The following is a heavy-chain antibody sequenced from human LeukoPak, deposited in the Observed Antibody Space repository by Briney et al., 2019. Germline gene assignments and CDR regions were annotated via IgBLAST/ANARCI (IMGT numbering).Heavy chain of an antibody. V-gene: IGHV4-39*07. J-gene: IGHJ4*02. D-gene: IGHD3-22*01. CDR1: GGSISSSSYY. Sequence: SETLSLTCTVSGGSISSSSYYWGWIRQPPEKGLEWIGSIYYSGTTYYNPSLKSRVTISVDTSKNQFSLKLTSVTAADTAVYYCARDGLPYYDSPYDYWGQGTLVTVSS. CDR2: IYYSGTT. CDR3: ARDGLPYYDSPYDY.